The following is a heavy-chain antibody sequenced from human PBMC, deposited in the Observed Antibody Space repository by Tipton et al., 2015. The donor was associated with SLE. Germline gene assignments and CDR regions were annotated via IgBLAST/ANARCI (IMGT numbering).Heavy chain of an antibody. Sequence: TLSLTCNVSGGPITGYFWSWVRQPPGERPECLGYLSNRGGTKYNPSLKSRVSISADTSKNLFSLKLSSVTAADTAVYYCARTQYTFGGVIAPFDYWGQGTLVTVSS. D-gene: IGHD3-16*02. CDR3: ARTQYTFGGVIAPFDY. CDR1: GGPITGYF. V-gene: IGHV4-59*12. J-gene: IGHJ4*02. CDR2: LSNRGGT.